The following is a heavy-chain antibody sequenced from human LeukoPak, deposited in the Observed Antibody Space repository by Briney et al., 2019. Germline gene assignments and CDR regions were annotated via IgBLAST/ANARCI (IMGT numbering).Heavy chain of an antibody. D-gene: IGHD1-1*01. CDR1: GYTFTSHY. CDR2: IYPGGGRT. CDR3: ARSAWTFPFNS. J-gene: IGHJ4*02. V-gene: IGHV1-46*01. Sequence: ASVKVSCKTSGYTFTSHYIHWVRQAPGQGLEWMRIIYPGGGRTTYAQKFQGRVSMTTDMSTTTVHMVLSSLKSEDTAVYFCARSAWTFPFNSWGQGTLVTVSS.